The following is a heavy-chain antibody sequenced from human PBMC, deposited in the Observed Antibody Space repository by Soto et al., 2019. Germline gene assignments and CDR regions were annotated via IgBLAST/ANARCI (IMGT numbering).Heavy chain of an antibody. D-gene: IGHD6-13*01. CDR2: IKSKTDGGTT. CDR3: TTDPGLESSSWYVFPEAAQKYGMDV. Sequence: GGSLRLSCAASGFTFSNAWMNWVRQAPGKGLEWVGRIKSKTDGGTTDYAAPVKGRFTISRDDSKNTLYLQMNSLKTEDTAVYYCTTDPGLESSSWYVFPEAAQKYGMDVWGQGTTVTVSS. CDR1: GFTFSNAW. J-gene: IGHJ6*02. V-gene: IGHV3-15*07.